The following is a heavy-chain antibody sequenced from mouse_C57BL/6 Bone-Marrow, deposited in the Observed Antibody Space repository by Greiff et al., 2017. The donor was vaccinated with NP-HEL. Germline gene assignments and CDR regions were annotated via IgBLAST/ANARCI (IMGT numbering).Heavy chain of an antibody. V-gene: IGHV2-2*01. CDR2: IWSGGST. CDR3: ARGPFTTVVAGNAMDF. CDR1: GFSLTSYA. Sequence: VQLQQSGPGLVQPPESLSITCTVSGFSLTSYAVHWVRQSPGKGLEWLGVIWSGGSTDYTSAFISRLSICKVNSKSEVFFKMNKLQADDSAIYYCARGPFTTVVAGNAMDFWGQGTSVTVSS. D-gene: IGHD1-1*01. J-gene: IGHJ4*01.